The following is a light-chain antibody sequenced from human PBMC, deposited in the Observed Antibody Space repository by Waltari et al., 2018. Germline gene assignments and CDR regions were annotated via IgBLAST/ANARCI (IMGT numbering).Light chain of an antibody. CDR1: QSISGY. CDR3: QQSYNIPFT. V-gene: IGKV1-39*01. Sequence: IQMTQSPSSLSASVGDRATLTCRASQSISGYLHWYQQKPGKAPKLLVYAASSLHSGVPSRFSGSGSGTDFTLTISSLQPEDFAAYYCQQSYNIPFTFGQGTKLEIK. J-gene: IGKJ2*01. CDR2: AAS.